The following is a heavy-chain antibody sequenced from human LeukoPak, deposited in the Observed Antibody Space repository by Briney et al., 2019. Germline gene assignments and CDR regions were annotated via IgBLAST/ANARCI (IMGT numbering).Heavy chain of an antibody. Sequence: GGSLRLSCAASGLIVSSNYMSCVRQAPGKGLEWVSVIYSGGSTYYADSVKGRFTISRHNSKNTLYLQLNSLRAEDTAVYYCGAVVVTATDYFDYWGPGTLVTVSS. CDR3: GAVVVTATDYFDY. V-gene: IGHV3-53*04. CDR1: GLIVSSNY. J-gene: IGHJ4*02. CDR2: IYSGGST. D-gene: IGHD2-21*02.